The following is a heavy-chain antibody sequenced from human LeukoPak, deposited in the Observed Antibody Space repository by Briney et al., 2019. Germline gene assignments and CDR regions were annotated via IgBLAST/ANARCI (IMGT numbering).Heavy chain of an antibody. CDR3: AKDKLFWGSSMDY. Sequence: GGSLRLSCAASGFTVSSNYMSWVRQAPGKGLEWVSVIYSGGSTYYADSVKGRFTISRDNSKNTLYLQMNSLRAEDTAVYYCAKDKLFWGSSMDYWGQGTLVTVSS. D-gene: IGHD7-27*01. CDR1: GFTVSSNY. J-gene: IGHJ4*02. CDR2: IYSGGST. V-gene: IGHV3-53*01.